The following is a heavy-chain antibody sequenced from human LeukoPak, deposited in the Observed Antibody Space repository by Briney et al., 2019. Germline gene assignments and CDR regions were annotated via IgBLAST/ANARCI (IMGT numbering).Heavy chain of an antibody. Sequence: GGSLRLSCAASGFTFSSYNMNWVRQAPGKGLEWVSSIGGSGTYIFYADSVKGRFTISRDNAKNSLYLQMNSLRAEDTAVYYCARGQKQLWLHKDYWGQGTLVTVSS. V-gene: IGHV3-21*01. CDR1: GFTFSSYN. CDR2: IGGSGTYI. CDR3: ARGQKQLWLHKDY. D-gene: IGHD5-18*01. J-gene: IGHJ4*02.